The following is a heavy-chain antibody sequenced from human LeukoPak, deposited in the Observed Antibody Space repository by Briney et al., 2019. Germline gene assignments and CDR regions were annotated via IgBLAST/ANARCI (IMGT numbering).Heavy chain of an antibody. CDR2: IYYSGST. V-gene: IGHV4-59*01. Sequence: SETLSLTCTVAGGSISSYYWSWLRQPPGKGLEWVGYIYYSGSTNYNPSLKSRVTISVDTSKNQFSLKLSSVTAAGTAVYYCAREGRDSSGWYSFDYWGQGTLVTVSS. CDR3: AREGRDSSGWYSFDY. D-gene: IGHD6-19*01. CDR1: GGSISSYY. J-gene: IGHJ4*02.